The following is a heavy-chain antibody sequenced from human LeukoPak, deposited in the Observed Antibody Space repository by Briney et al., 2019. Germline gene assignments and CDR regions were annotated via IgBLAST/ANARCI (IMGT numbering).Heavy chain of an antibody. J-gene: IGHJ3*02. CDR1: GYTFTGYY. CDR3: ARAKSIFGVANDAFDI. CDR2: INPNSGGT. D-gene: IGHD3-3*01. Sequence: ASVKVSCKASGYTFTGYYMHWVRQAPGQGLEWMGWINPNSGGTNYAQKFQGRVTMTRDTSISTAYMELSGLRSDDTAVYYCARAKSIFGVANDAFDIWGQGTMVTVSS. V-gene: IGHV1-2*02.